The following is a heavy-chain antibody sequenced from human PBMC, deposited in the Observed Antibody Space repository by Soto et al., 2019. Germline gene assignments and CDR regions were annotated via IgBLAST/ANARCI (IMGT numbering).Heavy chain of an antibody. J-gene: IGHJ4*02. Sequence: QVQLVESGGGVVQPGRSLRLSCAASGFIFSSYGMHWVSQAPGKGLEWVAVISYDGSNKYYADSVKGRFTISRDNSKNTLYLEMNSLRPEDTAVYYCAKDQDRGGFDYWGQGTLVTVSS. D-gene: IGHD2-15*01. CDR3: AKDQDRGGFDY. CDR2: ISYDGSNK. V-gene: IGHV3-30*18. CDR1: GFIFSSYG.